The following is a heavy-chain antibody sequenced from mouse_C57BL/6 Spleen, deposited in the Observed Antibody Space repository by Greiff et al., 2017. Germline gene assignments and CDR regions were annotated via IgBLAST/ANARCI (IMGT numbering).Heavy chain of an antibody. CDR1: GYTFTSYW. Sequence: QVQLQQSGAELVMPGASVKLSCKASGYTFTSYWMHWVKQRPGQGLEWIGEIDPSDSYTNYNQKFKGKSTLTVDKSSSTAYMQLSSLTSEDSAVYYCARMIAYYYAMDYWGQGTSVTVSS. D-gene: IGHD2-4*01. CDR3: ARMIAYYYAMDY. J-gene: IGHJ4*01. V-gene: IGHV1-69*01. CDR2: IDPSDSYT.